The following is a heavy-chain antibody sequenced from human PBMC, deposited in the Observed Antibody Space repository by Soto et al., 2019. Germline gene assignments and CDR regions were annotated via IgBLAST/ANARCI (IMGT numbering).Heavy chain of an antibody. D-gene: IGHD2-2*01. J-gene: IGHJ4*02. Sequence: PSLTQSLTCTVSGGSISSSSCYRGLIRQPPGKGLEWIGSIYYSGSTYYNPSLKSRVTISVDTSKNQFSLKLSSVTAADTAVYYCARHGRTIGGFDYWGQGTLVTVSS. CDR1: GGSISSSSCY. CDR2: IYYSGST. CDR3: ARHGRTIGGFDY. V-gene: IGHV4-39*01.